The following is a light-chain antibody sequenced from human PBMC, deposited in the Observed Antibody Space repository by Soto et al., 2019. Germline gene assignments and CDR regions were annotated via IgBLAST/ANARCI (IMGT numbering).Light chain of an antibody. CDR2: GNS. J-gene: IGLJ1*01. CDR3: QSYDSSLSSSV. V-gene: IGLV1-40*01. Sequence: TGSSSNIGAGYDVHWYQQLPGTAPKPLIYGNSNRPSGVPDRFSGSKSGTSASLAITGLQAEDEADYYCQSYDSSLSSSVFGTGTKVTVL. CDR1: SSNIGAGYD.